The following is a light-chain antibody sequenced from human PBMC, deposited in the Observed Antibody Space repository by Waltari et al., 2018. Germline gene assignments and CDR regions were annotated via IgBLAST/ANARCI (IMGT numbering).Light chain of an antibody. CDR2: GAS. CDR3: QQYNNWPPLT. J-gene: IGKJ4*01. V-gene: IGKV3-15*01. Sequence: EIVMTQSPATLSVSQGERATLSCRASQSVSSNLAWYQQKPGQAPRLLIDGASTRATGIPARFSGSGSGTEFTLTISSLQSEDFAVYYCQQYNNWPPLTFGGGTKVEIK. CDR1: QSVSSN.